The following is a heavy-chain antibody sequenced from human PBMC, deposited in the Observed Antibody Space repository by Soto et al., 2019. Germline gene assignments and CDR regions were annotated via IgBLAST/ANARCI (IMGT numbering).Heavy chain of an antibody. D-gene: IGHD3-10*01. V-gene: IGHV3-74*01. J-gene: IGHJ4*02. CDR3: ARVWDTKYYYGSGSYYP. CDR1: GFTFSSYW. CDR2: INSDGSST. Sequence: GGSLRLSCAASGFTFSSYWMHWVRQAPGKGLVWVSRINSDGSSTSYADSVKGRFTISRDNAKNTLYLQMNSLRAEDTAVYYCARVWDTKYYYGSGSYYPWGQGTLVTVSS.